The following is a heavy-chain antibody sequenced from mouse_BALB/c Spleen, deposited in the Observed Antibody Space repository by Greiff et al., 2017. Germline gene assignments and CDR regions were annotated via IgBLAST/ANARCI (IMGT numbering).Heavy chain of an antibody. J-gene: IGHJ2*01. CDR2: INPYNGDT. CDR1: GYSFTGYF. CDR3: ARPLDDEEGFDY. Sequence: EVQGVESGPELVKPGASVKISCKASGYSFTGYFMNWVMQSHGKSLEWIGRINPYNGDTFYNQKFKGKATLTVDKSSSTAHMELRSLASEDSAVYYCARPLDDEEGFDYWGQGTTLTVSS. D-gene: IGHD2-12*01. V-gene: IGHV1-20*02.